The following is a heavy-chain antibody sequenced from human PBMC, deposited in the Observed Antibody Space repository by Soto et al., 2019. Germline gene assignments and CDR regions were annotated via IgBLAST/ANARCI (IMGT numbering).Heavy chain of an antibody. CDR3: TTDHVLLWFGELSEGGGMDV. CDR2: IYYSGST. J-gene: IGHJ6*02. V-gene: IGHV4-30-4*01. CDR1: GGSISSGYYY. D-gene: IGHD3-10*01. Sequence: SETLSLTCTVSGGSISSGYYYWSWIRQPPGKGLEWIGYIYYSGSTDYNPSLKSRVTISVDTSKNQFSLKLSSVTAADTAVYYCTTDHVLLWFGELSEGGGMDVWGQGTTVTVSS.